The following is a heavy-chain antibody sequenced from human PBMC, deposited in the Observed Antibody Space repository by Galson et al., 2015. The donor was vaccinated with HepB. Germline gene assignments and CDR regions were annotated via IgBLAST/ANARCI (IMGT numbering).Heavy chain of an antibody. V-gene: IGHV3-64D*06. CDR1: GFTFSSCA. D-gene: IGHD3-9*01. CDR3: VKAPNPYYDILTGYLYFDY. J-gene: IGHJ4*02. Sequence: SLRLSCAASGFTFSSCAMHWVRQAPGKGLEYVSAISSNGGSTYYADSVKGRFTISRDNSKNTLYLQMSSLRAEDTAVYYCVKAPNPYYDILTGYLYFDYWGQGTLVTVSS. CDR2: ISSNGGST.